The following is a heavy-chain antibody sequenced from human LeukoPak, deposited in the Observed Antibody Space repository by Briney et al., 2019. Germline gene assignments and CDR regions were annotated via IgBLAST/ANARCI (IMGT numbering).Heavy chain of an antibody. Sequence: GGSLRLSCAASGFTVSRNYMSWVRQAPGKGLERVSVIIGSGGTTYYTNSVKGRFTISRDNSKNTLYLQMNSLRAEDTAVYYCAKGTRSSPNDAADIWGQGTMVTASS. CDR1: GFTVSRNY. V-gene: IGHV3-23*01. CDR3: AKGTRSSPNDAADI. J-gene: IGHJ3*02. D-gene: IGHD1-26*01. CDR2: IIGSGGTT.